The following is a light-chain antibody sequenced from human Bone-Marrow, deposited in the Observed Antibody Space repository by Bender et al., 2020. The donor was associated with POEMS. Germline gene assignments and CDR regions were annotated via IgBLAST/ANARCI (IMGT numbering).Light chain of an antibody. CDR1: SSDVGSYNI. CDR3: SLYISSSSSYV. CDR2: EGN. Sequence: QSALTQPASVSGSPGQSITISCTETSSDVGSYNIVSWYQQHPGKAPKLIIYEGNKRPSGVSTRFTGPNSGNTASLTISGLQAEDEADYYCSLYISSSSSYVFGGGTRVTVL. V-gene: IGLV2-23*01. J-gene: IGLJ1*01.